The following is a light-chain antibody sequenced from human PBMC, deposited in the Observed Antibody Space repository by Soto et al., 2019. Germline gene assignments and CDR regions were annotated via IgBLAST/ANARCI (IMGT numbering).Light chain of an antibody. CDR3: ASYGGYYVV. Sequence: ALTQPPSASGSPGQSVAISCTGTSSDVGGYDYVSWFQQNPGKAPKLMIYDVTKRPSGVPDRFSGSKSGNTASLTVSGLQAEDEAYYYCASYGGYYVVFGGGTKVTVL. J-gene: IGLJ2*01. CDR2: DVT. V-gene: IGLV2-8*01. CDR1: SSDVGGYDY.